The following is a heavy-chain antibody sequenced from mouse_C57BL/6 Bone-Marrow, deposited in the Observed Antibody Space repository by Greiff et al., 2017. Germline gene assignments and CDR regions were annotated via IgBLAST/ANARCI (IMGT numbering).Heavy chain of an antibody. CDR2: IYPRSGNT. D-gene: IGHD1-1*01. V-gene: IGHV1-81*01. CDR1: GYTFTSYG. Sequence: QVQLQQSGAELARPGASVKLSCKASGYTFTSYGISWVKQRTGQGLEWIGEIYPRSGNTYYNEKFKGKATLTADKSSSTAYMELRSLTSEDSAVYFCAREVPPTTVVEGYYAMDYWGQGTSVTVSS. J-gene: IGHJ4*01. CDR3: AREVPPTTVVEGYYAMDY.